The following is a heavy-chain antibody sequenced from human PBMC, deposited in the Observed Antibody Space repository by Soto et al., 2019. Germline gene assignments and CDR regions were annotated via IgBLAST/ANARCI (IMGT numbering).Heavy chain of an antibody. D-gene: IGHD3-22*01. J-gene: IGHJ4*02. CDR3: ARDPSRYDSNGYYDDY. V-gene: IGHV1-69*08. CDR1: GGTFSSYT. Sequence: QVQLVQSGAEVKKPGSSVKVSCKASGGTFSSYTISWVRQAPGQGLEWMGRIIPILGIANYAQKFQGRVTITADKSTSTAYMELSSLRSEDTAVYYCARDPSRYDSNGYYDDYWGQGTLVTVSS. CDR2: IIPILGIA.